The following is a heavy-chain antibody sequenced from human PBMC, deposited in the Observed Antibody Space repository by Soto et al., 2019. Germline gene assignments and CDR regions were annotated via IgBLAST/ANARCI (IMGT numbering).Heavy chain of an antibody. J-gene: IGHJ4*02. V-gene: IGHV1-18*01. CDR2: ISAYNGNT. Sequence: ASVKVSCKASGYTFTSYGISWVRQAPGQGLEWMGWISAYNGNTNYAQKLQGRVTMTTDTSTSTAYMKLRSLRSDDTAVYYCARRSIVVVPAATAWYFDYWGQGTLVTVSS. D-gene: IGHD2-2*01. CDR3: ARRSIVVVPAATAWYFDY. CDR1: GYTFTSYG.